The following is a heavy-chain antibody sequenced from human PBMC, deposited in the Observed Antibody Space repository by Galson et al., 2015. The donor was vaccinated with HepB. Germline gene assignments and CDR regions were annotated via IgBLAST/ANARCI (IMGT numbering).Heavy chain of an antibody. CDR1: GFTFSDYY. Sequence: SLRLSCAASGFTFSDYYISWIRQAPGKGLEWVSYVSSSGTSINYADSVKGRFTVSRDNAKNSLYLQMSSLRAEDTAVYYRARHRPGWRDFDYWGQGALVTVSS. CDR3: ARHRPGWRDFDY. V-gene: IGHV3-11*01. D-gene: IGHD6-19*01. CDR2: VSSSGTSI. J-gene: IGHJ4*02.